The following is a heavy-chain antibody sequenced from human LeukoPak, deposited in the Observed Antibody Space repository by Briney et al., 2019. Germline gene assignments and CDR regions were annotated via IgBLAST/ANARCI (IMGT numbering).Heavy chain of an antibody. CDR3: ASHYGSGSFYSPFDY. D-gene: IGHD3-10*01. J-gene: IGHJ4*02. CDR1: GGSISSYY. CDR2: IYYSGST. Sequence: PPETLSLTCTVSGGSISSYYWSWIRQPPGKGLEWIGYIYYSGSTNYNPSLKSRVTISLDTSKNQFSLKLNSVTAADTAVYYCASHYGSGSFYSPFDYWGQGTLVTVSS. V-gene: IGHV4-59*01.